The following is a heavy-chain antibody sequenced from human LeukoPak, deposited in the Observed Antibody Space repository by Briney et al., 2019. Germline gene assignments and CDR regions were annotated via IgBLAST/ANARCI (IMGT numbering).Heavy chain of an antibody. V-gene: IGHV3-48*04. J-gene: IGHJ4*02. CDR2: ISQSGGRST. CDR3: AEGAGFLIDY. Sequence: GGSLRLSCAASGFTFSSYAMTWVRQSPGKGLEWVSFISQSGGRSTDYADSVKGRFTISRDNAKNSLYLQMNSLRADDTAVYFCAEGAGFLIDYWGQGALVTVSS. CDR1: GFTFSSYA. D-gene: IGHD2/OR15-2a*01.